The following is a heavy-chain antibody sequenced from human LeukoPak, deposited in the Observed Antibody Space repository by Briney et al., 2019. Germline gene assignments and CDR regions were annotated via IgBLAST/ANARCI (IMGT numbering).Heavy chain of an antibody. D-gene: IGHD3-16*02. CDR2: ITSSGTYI. Sequence: GGSLRLSCAASGFTFNNYNMNWVRQAPGKALEWVSSITSSGTYIFYADSVKGRFTISRDNAKNSFYLQMNSLRAEDTALYYCARDRGGIGYYMDVWGKGTTVTVSS. CDR3: ARDRGGIGYYMDV. V-gene: IGHV3-21*01. J-gene: IGHJ6*03. CDR1: GFTFNNYN.